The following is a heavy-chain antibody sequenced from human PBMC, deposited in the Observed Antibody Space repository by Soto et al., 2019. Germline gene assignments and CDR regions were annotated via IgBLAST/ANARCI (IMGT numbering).Heavy chain of an antibody. CDR2: IIPILCIA. V-gene: IGHV1-69*02. D-gene: IGHD2-21*02. CDR1: GGTFSSYT. J-gene: IGHJ1*01. CDR3: AREYGGNSEYFQH. Sequence: QVQLVQSGAEVKKPGSSVKVSCKASGGTFSSYTISWVRQAPGQGLEWMGRIIPILCIANYEQKLHGRVTITADKSTSTAYMELSSLRSEDTAVYYCAREYGGNSEYFQHWGQGTLVTVSS.